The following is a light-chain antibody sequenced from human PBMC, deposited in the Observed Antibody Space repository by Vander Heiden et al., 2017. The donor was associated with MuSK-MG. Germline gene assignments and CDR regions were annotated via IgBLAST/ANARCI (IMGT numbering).Light chain of an antibody. Sequence: NFMLTQPHSVSESPGQTVTISCTRSGGSIASNFVHWYQQRPGSSPTTVISEDNQRPSGVPDRFSGSIDRSSNSASLTVSGLQAEDEAVYYCQSSDTSTQELVFGGGTTLTVL. CDR3: QSSDTSTQELV. V-gene: IGLV6-57*01. CDR1: GGSIASNF. CDR2: EDN. J-gene: IGLJ3*02.